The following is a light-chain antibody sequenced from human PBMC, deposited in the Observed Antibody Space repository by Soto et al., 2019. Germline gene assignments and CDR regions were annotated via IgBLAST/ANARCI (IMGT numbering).Light chain of an antibody. CDR3: QQRSVWPSN. J-gene: IGKJ4*01. Sequence: EIVLTQSPATLSLSPGERAALSCRASQSVSSYLAWYQQKPGQAPRLLIYDACKRATGIPDRFTGSGSGTDFTLTISSLEPEDFAVYFCQQRSVWPSNFGGGTKVEI. CDR2: DAC. V-gene: IGKV3-11*01. CDR1: QSVSSY.